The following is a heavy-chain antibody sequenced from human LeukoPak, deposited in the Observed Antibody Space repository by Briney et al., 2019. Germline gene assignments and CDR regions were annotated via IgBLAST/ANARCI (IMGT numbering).Heavy chain of an antibody. CDR3: AKDPPITPSGDFFDI. CDR1: GFTFSSYG. Sequence: GGSLRLSCAASGFTFSSYGMHWVRQAPGKGLEWVAFIRYDGSNKYYADSVKGRFTISRDNSKNTLYLQMNSLRREDPAVYYCAKDPPITPSGDFFDIWGQGTMVTVSS. D-gene: IGHD1-14*01. CDR2: IRYDGSNK. V-gene: IGHV3-30*02. J-gene: IGHJ3*02.